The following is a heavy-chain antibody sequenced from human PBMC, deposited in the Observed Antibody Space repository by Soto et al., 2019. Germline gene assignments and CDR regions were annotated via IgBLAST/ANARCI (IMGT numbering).Heavy chain of an antibody. CDR2: IIPIFGTA. D-gene: IGHD6-19*01. V-gene: IGHV1-69*01. J-gene: IGHJ5*02. Sequence: QVQMVQAGAEVKKPGSSVKVSCKASGGTFSSYAISWVRQAPGQGLEWMGGIIPIFGTANYAQKFQGRGTLTADESMSTAYMDLSSLRSEDTAVYYFAPLMYSSRWYGWFDPWGQGTLVTVSS. CDR3: APLMYSSRWYGWFDP. CDR1: GGTFSSYA.